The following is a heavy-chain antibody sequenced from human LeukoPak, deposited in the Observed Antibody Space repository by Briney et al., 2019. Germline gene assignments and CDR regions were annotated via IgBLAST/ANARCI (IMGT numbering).Heavy chain of an antibody. CDR2: ISGSGSST. J-gene: IGHJ5*02. Sequence: GGSLRLSCAASGFIVRSNYMSWVRQAPGKGLEWVSGISGSGSSTYYADSVKGRFTISRDNSKSTLYLQMNSLRAEDTAVYYCAKDRHAPGRYCSSTICFPFDPWGQGTLVTVSS. CDR1: GFIVRSNY. CDR3: AKDRHAPGRYCSSTICFPFDP. D-gene: IGHD2-2*01. V-gene: IGHV3-23*01.